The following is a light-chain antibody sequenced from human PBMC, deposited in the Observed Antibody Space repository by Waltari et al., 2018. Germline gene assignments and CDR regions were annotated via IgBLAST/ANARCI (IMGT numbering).Light chain of an antibody. J-gene: IGLJ2*01. CDR1: KLGEKY. V-gene: IGLV3-1*01. CDR3: QAWDSRAYVV. Sequence: SYELTQPPSVSVSPGQTASITCSGDKLGEKYACWYQQKPGQSPVLVIYQDSKRPSGIPERFSGSNSGNTATLTISGTQAMDEADYYCQAWDSRAYVVFGGGTKLTVL. CDR2: QDS.